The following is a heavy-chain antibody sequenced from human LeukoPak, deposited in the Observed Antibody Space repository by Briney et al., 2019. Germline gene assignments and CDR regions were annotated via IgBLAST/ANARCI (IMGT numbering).Heavy chain of an antibody. CDR1: GYTFTAYY. CDR2: INPNTGAT. D-gene: IGHD1-1*01. CDR3: AREGAPQLSSYFDH. V-gene: IGHV1-2*02. Sequence: ASVKVSCKASGYTFTAYYIHWVRQAPGQGLEWMGWINPNTGATNFAQRFQGRVTMTRDTSINTAYMELSSLRSDDTAMYYCAREGAPQLSSYFDHWGLGTLVTVSS. J-gene: IGHJ4*02.